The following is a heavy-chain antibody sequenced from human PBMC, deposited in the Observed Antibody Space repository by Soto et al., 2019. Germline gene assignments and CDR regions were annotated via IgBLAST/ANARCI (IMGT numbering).Heavy chain of an antibody. J-gene: IGHJ5*02. CDR1: GGSFNNYC. D-gene: IGHD3-10*01. Sequence: QVRLQQWGAGLVRPSETLSLTCAVYGGSFNNYCWSWIRQPPEKGLEWIGEVCPGGRTNYIPTLKREVRIAVEGSKNQFSMRLSSVTVADTAVYDCARGDYGQYDAYNWFDPWGQGNLVIVAS. CDR2: VCPGGRT. CDR3: ARGDYGQYDAYNWFDP. V-gene: IGHV4-34*02.